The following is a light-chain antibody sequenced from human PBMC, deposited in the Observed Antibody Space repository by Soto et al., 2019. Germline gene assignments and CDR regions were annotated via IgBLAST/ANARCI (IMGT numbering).Light chain of an antibody. CDR2: EVV. CDR1: INDVGGYNY. V-gene: IGLV2-8*01. Sequence: QSVLTQPPSASGTPGQRVTISCSGTINDVGGYNYVSWYQQYPGEAPKLMIYEVVKRPSGVPDRFSGSKSGNTASLTVSGLQAEDEADYYCCSYAGHTNVLFGGGTKVTVL. J-gene: IGLJ2*01. CDR3: CSYAGHTNVL.